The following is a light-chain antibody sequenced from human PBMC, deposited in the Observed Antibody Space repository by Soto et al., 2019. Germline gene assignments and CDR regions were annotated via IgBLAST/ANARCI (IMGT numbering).Light chain of an antibody. CDR1: SSNIGAGYD. J-gene: IGLJ1*01. Sequence: QSVLTQPPSVSGAPGQRVTISCTGGSSNIGAGYDVHWYQQLPGTAPKLLIYVNTDRPSGVPDRFSGSKSGTSASLAITGLQPEDEADYYCQYYDISLRGYVFGDGTKLTVL. V-gene: IGLV1-40*01. CDR2: VNT. CDR3: QYYDISLRGYV.